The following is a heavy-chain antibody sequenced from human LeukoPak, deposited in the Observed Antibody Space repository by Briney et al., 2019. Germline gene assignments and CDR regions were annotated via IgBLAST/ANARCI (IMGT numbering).Heavy chain of an antibody. CDR2: FDPEDGET. D-gene: IGHD6-13*01. J-gene: IGHJ4*02. CDR1: GYTLTELS. Sequence: ASVKVSCKVSGYTLTELSMRWVRQAPGKGLEWMGGFDPEDGETIYAQKFQGRVTMTEDTSTDTAYMELSSLRSEDTAVYYCARLNVLSGSPLHHFDHWGQGTLVTVSS. CDR3: ARLNVLSGSPLHHFDH. V-gene: IGHV1-24*01.